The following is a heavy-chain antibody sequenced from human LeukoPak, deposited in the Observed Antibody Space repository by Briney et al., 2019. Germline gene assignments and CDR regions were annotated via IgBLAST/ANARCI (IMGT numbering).Heavy chain of an antibody. CDR1: GFTFDDYA. CDR2: ISWNSAYV. CDR3: ARDPRLRGTYYFDY. D-gene: IGHD4-17*01. Sequence: GGSLRLSCAASGFTFDDYAMHWVRQAPGKGLEWVSGISWNSAYVGYADSVKGRFSISRDNAKNSVSLQMNSLRAEDTAVYYCARDPRLRGTYYFDYWGQGTLVTVSS. V-gene: IGHV3-9*01. J-gene: IGHJ4*02.